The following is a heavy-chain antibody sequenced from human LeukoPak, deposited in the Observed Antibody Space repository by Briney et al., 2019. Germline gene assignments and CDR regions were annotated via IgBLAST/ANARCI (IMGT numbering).Heavy chain of an antibody. CDR3: ARVEMATIHY. CDR1: GFTYITYW. J-gene: IGHJ4*02. V-gene: IGHV3-7*01. CDR2: IKQDGSEK. D-gene: IGHD5-24*01. Sequence: GGSLRLSCAASGFTYITYWMTWVRQAPGKGLEWVANIKQDGSEKYYVDSVKGRFTISRDNAKNSLYLQMNSLRAEDTAVYYCARVEMATIHYWGQGTLVTVSS.